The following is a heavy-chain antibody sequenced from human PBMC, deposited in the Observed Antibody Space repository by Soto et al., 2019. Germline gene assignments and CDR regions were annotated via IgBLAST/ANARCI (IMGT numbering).Heavy chain of an antibody. CDR3: ARAAIHGSSWYFWFYP. CDR1: GGTFSRHA. D-gene: IGHD6-13*01. CDR2: IIPMFGTT. J-gene: IGHJ5*02. Sequence: SVEVSCKTSGGTFSRHAINWVRQAPGQGLEWMGGIIPMFGTTNYAQKFKGRVTISADESTSTAYMELSSLRSEDAAVYYCARAAIHGSSWYFWFYPWGQVTLVIV. V-gene: IGHV1-69*13.